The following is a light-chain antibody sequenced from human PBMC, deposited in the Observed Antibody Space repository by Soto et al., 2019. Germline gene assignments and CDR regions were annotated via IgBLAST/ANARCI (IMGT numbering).Light chain of an antibody. CDR2: KTS. Sequence: DIQMTQSPSTLSASVGDRVTITCRASQSIDSWLAWYQQKPGKAPKLLIYKTSNLESGVPSRFSGIGSGTEFSLTISSLQPDDFATYYCQQYKSYSEAFGQGTKVDIK. J-gene: IGKJ1*01. CDR1: QSIDSW. V-gene: IGKV1-5*03. CDR3: QQYKSYSEA.